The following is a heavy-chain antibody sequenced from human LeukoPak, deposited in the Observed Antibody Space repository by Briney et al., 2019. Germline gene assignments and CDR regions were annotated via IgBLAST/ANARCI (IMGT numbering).Heavy chain of an antibody. V-gene: IGHV3-43D*03. CDR1: GFTFDDYA. CDR2: ISWSGGST. Sequence: PGRSLRLSCAASGFTFDDYAMHWVRQAPGKGLEWVSLISWSGGSTYYADSVKGRFTISRDNNKNSLYLQMNNLRAEDTALYYCAKDGVVAALGDNWFDPWGQGTLVTVSS. J-gene: IGHJ5*02. D-gene: IGHD2-15*01. CDR3: AKDGVVAALGDNWFDP.